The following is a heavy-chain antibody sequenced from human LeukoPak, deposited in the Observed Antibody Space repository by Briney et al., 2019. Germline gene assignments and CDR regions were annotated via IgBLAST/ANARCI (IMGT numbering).Heavy chain of an antibody. V-gene: IGHV4-59*12. CDR2: IYYSGDT. J-gene: IGHJ4*02. CDR3: ARDSYYDSSGYSHFDY. Sequence: SETLSLTCTVSGGSITNYYWSWIRQPPGKGLEWIGYIYYSGDTNYKPSLKGRVTISADTSKNQFSLKLSSVTAADTAVYYCARDSYYDSSGYSHFDYWGQGTLVTVSS. CDR1: GGSITNYY. D-gene: IGHD3-22*01.